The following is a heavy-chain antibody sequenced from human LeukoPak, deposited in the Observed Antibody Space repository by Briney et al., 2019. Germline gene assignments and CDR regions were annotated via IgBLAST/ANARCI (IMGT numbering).Heavy chain of an antibody. J-gene: IGHJ3*02. CDR2: ISYDGSNK. CDR3: ARGYYDFWSDAFDI. D-gene: IGHD3-3*01. Sequence: PGGSLRLSCAASGFTFSSYAMHWVRQAPGKGLEWVAVISYDGSNKYYADSVKGRFTISRDNSKNTLYLQMNSLRAEDTAVYYCARGYYDFWSDAFDIWGQGTMVTVSS. CDR1: GFTFSSYA. V-gene: IGHV3-30-3*01.